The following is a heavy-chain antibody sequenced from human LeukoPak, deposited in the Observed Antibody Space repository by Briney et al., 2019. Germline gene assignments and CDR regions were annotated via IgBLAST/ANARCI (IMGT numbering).Heavy chain of an antibody. CDR1: KYTFTGYY. J-gene: IGHJ3*02. Sequence: GASVKVSCTASKYTFTGYYIHWVRQAPGQGLEWMGWINPNSDGTKYAQKFQGRVTMTRDTSISTAYMELSSLRSDDTAVYYCAREEMIVVANPPSDAFDIWGQGTLVAVSS. V-gene: IGHV1-2*02. CDR2: INPNSDGT. D-gene: IGHD3-22*01. CDR3: AREEMIVVANPPSDAFDI.